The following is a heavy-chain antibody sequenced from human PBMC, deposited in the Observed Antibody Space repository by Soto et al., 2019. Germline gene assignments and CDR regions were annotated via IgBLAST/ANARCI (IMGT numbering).Heavy chain of an antibody. CDR1: GFIFSDYE. Sequence: EAELVESGGGLVQPGGSLTLSCAASGFIFSDYEVDWVRQAPGRGPEWISYISDGGTTIYYAASVKGRFTISRDDAKKLLYLHMNNLRVDDTAIYFCVKEYCTGGTCFDAFDLWGQGTVVTVSS. J-gene: IGHJ3*01. D-gene: IGHD2-8*02. CDR2: ISDGGTTI. V-gene: IGHV3-48*03. CDR3: VKEYCTGGTCFDAFDL.